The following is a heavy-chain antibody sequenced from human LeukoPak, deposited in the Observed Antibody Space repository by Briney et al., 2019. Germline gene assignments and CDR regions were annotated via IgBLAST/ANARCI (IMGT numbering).Heavy chain of an antibody. Sequence: SETLSLTCTVFGDSISGYYWSWIRQPPGKGLEWIGEINHSGSTNYNPSLKSRVTISVDTSKNQFSLKLSSVTAADTAVYYCARPAKWFAALFDYWGQGTLVTVSS. V-gene: IGHV4-34*01. CDR3: ARPAKWFAALFDY. CDR1: GDSISGYY. J-gene: IGHJ4*02. D-gene: IGHD3-10*01. CDR2: INHSGST.